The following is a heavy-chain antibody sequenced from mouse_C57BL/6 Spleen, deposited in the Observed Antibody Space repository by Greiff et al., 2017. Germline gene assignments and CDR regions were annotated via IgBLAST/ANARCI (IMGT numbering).Heavy chain of an antibody. J-gene: IGHJ3*01. D-gene: IGHD1-1*01. Sequence: VKLQESGAELARPGASVKLSCKASGYTFTSYGISWVKQRTGQGLEWIGEIYPRSGNTYYNEKFKGKATLTADKSSSTAYMELRSLTSEDSAVYFCAREDLSTLPGFAYWGQGTLVTVSA. V-gene: IGHV1-81*01. CDR3: AREDLSTLPGFAY. CDR1: GYTFTSYG. CDR2: IYPRSGNT.